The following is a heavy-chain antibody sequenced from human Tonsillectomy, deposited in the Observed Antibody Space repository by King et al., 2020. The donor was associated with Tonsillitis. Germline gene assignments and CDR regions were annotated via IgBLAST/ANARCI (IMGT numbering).Heavy chain of an antibody. V-gene: IGHV4-34*01. J-gene: IGHJ6*03. D-gene: IGHD1-1*01. CDR3: ARVRGQLYYYYMDV. Sequence: VQLPQWGAGLLKPSETLSLPCAVYGGSFSGYYWSWIRQPPGKGLEWIGEINHSGSTNYTPSLKSRVTISVDTSKNQFSLKLSSVTAADTAVYYCARVRGQLYYYYMDVWGKGTTVTVSS. CDR2: INHSGST. CDR1: GGSFSGYY.